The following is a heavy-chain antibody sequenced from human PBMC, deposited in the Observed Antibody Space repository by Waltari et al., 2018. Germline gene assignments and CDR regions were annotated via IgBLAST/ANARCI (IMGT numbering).Heavy chain of an antibody. D-gene: IGHD3-3*01. CDR1: GGSISSYY. J-gene: IGHJ5*02. CDR3: ARLRFLEWLVDP. V-gene: IGHV4-59*01. CDR2: IYYSGGT. Sequence: QVQLQESGPGLVKPSETLSLTCTVSGGSISSYYWSWIRQPPRKGLEWIGYIYYSGGTNYNPSRKSRGTIAVETAKNQFSLKLSSVTAADTAVYYCARLRFLEWLVDPWGQGTLVTVSS.